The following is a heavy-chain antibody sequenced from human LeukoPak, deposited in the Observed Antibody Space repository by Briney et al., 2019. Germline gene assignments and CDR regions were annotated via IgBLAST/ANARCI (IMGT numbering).Heavy chain of an antibody. CDR1: GFTFSSYG. Sequence: GRSLRLSCAASGFTFSSYGMHWVRQAPGKGLEWVAVISYDGSNKYYADSVKGRFTISRDNSKNTLYLQMNSLRAEDTAVYYCAKEGRGGSTAYFDYWGQGTLVTVSS. D-gene: IGHD2-15*01. CDR3: AKEGRGGSTAYFDY. J-gene: IGHJ4*02. V-gene: IGHV3-30*18. CDR2: ISYDGSNK.